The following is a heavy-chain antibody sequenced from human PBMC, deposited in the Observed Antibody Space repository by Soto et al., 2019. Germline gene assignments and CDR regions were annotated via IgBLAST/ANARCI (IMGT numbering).Heavy chain of an antibody. V-gene: IGHV4-59*01. J-gene: IGHJ4*02. Sequence: SETLSLTCTVSGGSISSYLWSWIRQPPGKGLEWIGFIYYSGNTSYNPSLKSRVTISVDTSKNRFSLKLSSVTAADTAVYYCARGHPFDYWGQGTLVTVSS. CDR1: GGSISSYL. CDR2: IYYSGNT. CDR3: ARGHPFDY.